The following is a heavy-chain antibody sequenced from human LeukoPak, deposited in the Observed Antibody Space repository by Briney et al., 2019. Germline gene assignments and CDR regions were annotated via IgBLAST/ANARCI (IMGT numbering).Heavy chain of an antibody. D-gene: IGHD4-17*01. CDR2: IYYSGST. Sequence: SETLSLTCTVSGGSISSSSYYWRWIRQPPGKGLEWIGSIYYSGSTYYNPSLKSRVTISVDTSKNQFSLKLSSVTAADTAVYYCASPTTMTTAIEYWGQGTLVTVSS. J-gene: IGHJ4*02. CDR1: GGSISSSSYY. V-gene: IGHV4-39*01. CDR3: ASPTTMTTAIEY.